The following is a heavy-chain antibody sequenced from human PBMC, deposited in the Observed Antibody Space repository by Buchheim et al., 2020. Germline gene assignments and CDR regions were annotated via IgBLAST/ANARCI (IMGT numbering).Heavy chain of an antibody. CDR2: IIPILGIA. J-gene: IGHJ5*02. CDR1: GGTFSSYT. CDR3: ASLRSGSYCSGGSCYSNWFDP. D-gene: IGHD2-15*01. V-gene: IGHV1-69*02. Sequence: QVQLVQSGAEVKKPGSSVKVSCKASGGTFSSYTISWVRQAPGQGLEWMGRIIPILGIANYAQKFQGRVTITADKSTSTAYMELSSLRSEDTAVYYCASLRSGSYCSGGSCYSNWFDPWGQGTL.